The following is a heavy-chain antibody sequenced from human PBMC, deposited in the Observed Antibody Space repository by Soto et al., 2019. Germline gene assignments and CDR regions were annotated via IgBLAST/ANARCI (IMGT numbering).Heavy chain of an antibody. D-gene: IGHD3-22*01. Sequence: GESLKISCKGSGYGFTTYWIGWVRQMPGKGLEWMGIIWPGNSDTRYSPTFQGHVTISADKSISTAYLQWRSLEASDTAMYYCARHLYHDSSGIYSPFDFWGQGILVTVSS. CDR3: ARHLYHDSSGIYSPFDF. V-gene: IGHV5-51*01. CDR2: IWPGNSDT. J-gene: IGHJ4*02. CDR1: GYGFTTYW.